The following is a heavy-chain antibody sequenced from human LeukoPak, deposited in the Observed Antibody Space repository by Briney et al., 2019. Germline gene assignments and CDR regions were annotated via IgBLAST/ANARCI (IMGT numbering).Heavy chain of an antibody. CDR1: GFTFSSYA. CDR3: AKGVTMIVPVAYDAFDI. Sequence: GGSLRLSCAASGFTFSSYAMHWVRQAPGKGLEWVAVISYDGSNRYYADSVKGRFTISRDNSKNTLYLQMNSLRAEDTAVYYCAKGVTMIVPVAYDAFDIWGQGTMVTVSS. CDR2: ISYDGSNR. D-gene: IGHD3-22*01. V-gene: IGHV3-30-3*01. J-gene: IGHJ3*02.